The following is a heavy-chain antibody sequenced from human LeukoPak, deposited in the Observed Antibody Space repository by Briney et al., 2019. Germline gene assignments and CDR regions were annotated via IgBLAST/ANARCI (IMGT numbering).Heavy chain of an antibody. J-gene: IGHJ4*02. CDR3: ARGRGRWLQLRVFDY. CDR1: GGSFSGYY. Sequence: SETLSLTCAVCGGSFSGYYWSWIRQPPGKGLEWIGEINHSGSTNYNPSLKSRVTISVDTSKNQFSLKLSSVTAADTAVYYCARGRGRWLQLRVFDYWGQGTLVTVSS. CDR2: INHSGST. D-gene: IGHD5-24*01. V-gene: IGHV4-34*01.